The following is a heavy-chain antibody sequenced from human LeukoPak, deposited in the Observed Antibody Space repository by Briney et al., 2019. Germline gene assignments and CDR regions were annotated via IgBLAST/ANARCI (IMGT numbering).Heavy chain of an antibody. J-gene: IGHJ4*02. D-gene: IGHD3-16*02. V-gene: IGHV3-30*03. Sequence: GGSLRLSCAASGFTFSSYGMHWVRQAPGKGLEWVAVISYDGSNKYYADSVKGRFTISRDNSKNTLYLQMNSLRAEDTAVYYCARADIWGTYRIDYWGQGALVTVSS. CDR3: ARADIWGTYRIDY. CDR2: ISYDGSNK. CDR1: GFTFSSYG.